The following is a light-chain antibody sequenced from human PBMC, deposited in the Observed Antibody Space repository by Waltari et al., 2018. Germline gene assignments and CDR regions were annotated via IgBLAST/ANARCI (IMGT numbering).Light chain of an antibody. J-gene: IGLJ1*01. CDR2: EVN. V-gene: IGLV2-8*01. CDR3: SSYAGSNNLV. CDR1: SSDVGGYTF. Sequence: QSALTQPPSASASPGQSVTIPCTGTSSDVGGYTFVHWYQQHPGRAPNLMIYEVNQRPSGVPDRFSGSKSGNTASLTVSGLQAEDEADYYCSSYAGSNNLVFGTGTKVTVL.